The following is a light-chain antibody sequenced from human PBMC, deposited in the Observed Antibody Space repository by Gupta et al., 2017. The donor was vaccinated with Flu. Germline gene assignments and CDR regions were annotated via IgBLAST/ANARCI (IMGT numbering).Light chain of an antibody. Sequence: DIVLTQIPLSLSVTPGQPASISCKSSQSLLHSDGRTHLSWYLQKPGQPPQILIYEVSKRLSGGPERISGSGSGTDFTLKISRVEAEDVGVYYCMQSIELRPWTFGHGTKVEIK. J-gene: IGKJ1*01. CDR2: EVS. CDR1: QSLLHSDGRTH. V-gene: IGKV2D-29*01. CDR3: MQSIELRPWT.